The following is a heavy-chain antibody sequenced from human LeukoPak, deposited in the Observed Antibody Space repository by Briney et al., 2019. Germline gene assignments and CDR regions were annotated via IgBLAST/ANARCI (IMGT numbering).Heavy chain of an antibody. CDR3: ASATARSLYMDV. Sequence: SETLSLTCTVSGGSISSGSYYWSWIRQPPGKGLEWIGYIYYSGSTYYNPSLKSRVTISVDTSKNQFSLKLSSVTAADTAVYYCASATARSLYMDVWGKGTTVTVSS. V-gene: IGHV4-30-4*07. J-gene: IGHJ6*03. CDR2: IYYSGST. CDR1: GGSISSGSYY.